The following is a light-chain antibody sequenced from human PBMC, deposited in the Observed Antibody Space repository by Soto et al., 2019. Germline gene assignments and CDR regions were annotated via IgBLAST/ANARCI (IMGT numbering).Light chain of an antibody. CDR2: GAS. CDR1: QSVSSSY. J-gene: IGKJ1*01. V-gene: IGKV3-20*01. Sequence: EIVLTQSPGTLSLSPGEGATLSCRASQSVSSSYLAWYQQKPGQAPRLLINGASTRATGVPARFSGSGSGTEFTLTISSLQPDDVAIYYCQQYNDYSWTFGQGTKVDIK. CDR3: QQYNDYSWT.